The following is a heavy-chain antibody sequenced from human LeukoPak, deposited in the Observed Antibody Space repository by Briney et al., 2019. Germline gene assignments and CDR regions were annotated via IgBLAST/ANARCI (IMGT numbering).Heavy chain of an antibody. CDR1: GGSFSGYY. J-gene: IGHJ4*02. D-gene: IGHD2-2*01. CDR2: INHSGST. CDR3: AGSTGLFDY. V-gene: IGHV4-34*01. Sequence: PSETLSLTCAVYGGSFSGYYWSWIRQPPGKGLEWIGEINHSGSTNYNPSLKSRVTISVDTSKNQFSLKLSSVTAADTAVYYCAGSTGLFDYWGQGTLVTVSS.